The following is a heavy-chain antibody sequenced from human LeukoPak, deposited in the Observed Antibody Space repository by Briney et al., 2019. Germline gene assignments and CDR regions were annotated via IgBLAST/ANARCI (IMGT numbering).Heavy chain of an antibody. CDR2: IDPSDSYT. CDR3: ARHIVATIFPYGMDV. Sequence: GESLRTSCKGSGCSFTSYWISWVRQMPGKGLEWMGRIDPSDSYTNYSPSFQGHVTISADKSISTAYLQWSSLKASDTAMYYCARHIVATIFPYGMDVWGKGTTVTVSS. D-gene: IGHD5-12*01. J-gene: IGHJ6*04. CDR1: GCSFTSYW. V-gene: IGHV5-10-1*01.